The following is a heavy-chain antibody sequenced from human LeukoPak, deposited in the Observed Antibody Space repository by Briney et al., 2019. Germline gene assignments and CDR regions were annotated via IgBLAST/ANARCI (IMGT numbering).Heavy chain of an antibody. J-gene: IGHJ4*02. V-gene: IGHV3-23*01. D-gene: IGHD1-26*01. CDR1: GFTFSSYA. CDR3: AKEGRVGAADY. CDR2: ISGSGDST. Sequence: PGGSLRLSCAASGFTFSSYAMGWVRQAPGKGLEWVSSISGSGDSTYYADSVKGRFTVSRDNSKNTLYLQMHSLRAEDTAVYYCAKEGRVGAADYWGQGTLVTVSS.